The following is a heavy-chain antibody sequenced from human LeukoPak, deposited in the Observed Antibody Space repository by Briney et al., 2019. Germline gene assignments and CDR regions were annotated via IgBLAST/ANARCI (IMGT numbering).Heavy chain of an antibody. V-gene: IGHV3-7*01. J-gene: IGHJ5*02. D-gene: IGHD5-18*01. CDR1: GFTFSSYW. CDR2: VEQDGSEK. Sequence: GGSLRLSCAASGFTFSSYWMSWVRQAPGKGLEWVANVEQDGSEKYYVDSVKGRFTISRDNAKNSLYLRMNSLRAEDTAVYYCARDLGAMVGGDWFDPWGQGTLVTVSS. CDR3: ARDLGAMVGGDWFDP.